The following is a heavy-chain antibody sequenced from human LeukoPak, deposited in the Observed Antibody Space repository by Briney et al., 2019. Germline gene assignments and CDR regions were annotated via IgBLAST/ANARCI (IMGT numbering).Heavy chain of an antibody. CDR1: GGSLSSYY. Sequence: SETLSLTCTVSGGSLSSYYWSWIRQPPGKGLECIGYIYYSGSTNYNPSLKSRVTISVDTSKNQFSLKLSSVTAADTAVYYCARNTRPRYYYDSSGSFDYWGQGTLVTVSS. J-gene: IGHJ4*02. V-gene: IGHV4-59*01. CDR3: ARNTRPRYYYDSSGSFDY. CDR2: IYYSGST. D-gene: IGHD3-22*01.